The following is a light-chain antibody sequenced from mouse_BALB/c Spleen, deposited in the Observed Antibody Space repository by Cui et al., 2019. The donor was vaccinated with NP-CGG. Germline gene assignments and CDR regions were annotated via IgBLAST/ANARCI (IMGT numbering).Light chain of an antibody. Sequence: VVTRESALTTSPGETVTLTCRSSIGAVTTSNYANWVQEKPDHLFTGLIGGTNNRAPRVPARFSGSLIGDKAALTITGAQTEDEAIYFCALWYSNHWVFGGGTKLTVL. V-gene: IGLV1*01. CDR3: ALWYSNHWV. CDR2: GTN. CDR1: IGAVTTSNY. J-gene: IGLJ1*01.